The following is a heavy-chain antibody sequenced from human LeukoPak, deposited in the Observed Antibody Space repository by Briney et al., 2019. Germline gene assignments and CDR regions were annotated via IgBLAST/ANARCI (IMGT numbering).Heavy chain of an antibody. Sequence: NPSETLSLTCTVSGGSISSSNYYRGWIRQPPGRGLEWIGSMYYTGSTYYNPSVKSRFTIYVETGKNTFWLKLRDVTAAEPAVYYCARQSQVLLWFGEFMPLGYFDYWGQGTLVTVSS. CDR1: GGSISSSNYY. J-gene: IGHJ4*02. CDR2: MYYTGST. CDR3: ARQSQVLLWFGEFMPLGYFDY. D-gene: IGHD3-10*01. V-gene: IGHV4-39*01.